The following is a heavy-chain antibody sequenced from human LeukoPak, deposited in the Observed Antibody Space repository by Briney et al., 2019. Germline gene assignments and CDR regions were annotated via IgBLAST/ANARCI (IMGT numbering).Heavy chain of an antibody. CDR3: ARVDAGIAVAGRDFDAFDI. J-gene: IGHJ3*02. Sequence: SETLSLTCTVPGGSISSYYWSWIRQPPGKGLEWFGYIYYSGSTNYNPSLKSRVTISVDTSKNQFSLKLSSVTAADTAVYYCARVDAGIAVAGRDFDAFDIWGQGTMVTVSS. D-gene: IGHD6-19*01. CDR1: GGSISSYY. CDR2: IYYSGST. V-gene: IGHV4-59*01.